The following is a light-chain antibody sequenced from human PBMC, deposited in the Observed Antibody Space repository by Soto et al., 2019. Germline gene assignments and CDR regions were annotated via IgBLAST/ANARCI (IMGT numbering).Light chain of an antibody. V-gene: IGKV1-5*03. Sequence: DIQMTQSPSTLSASVGDRVTITCRASQSISSWLAWYQQKPGKVPKLLIYKASSLESGVPSRFSGSGSGTEFTLTIISLQPDDFATYYCQPYTSYPITFGHGTRLQIK. CDR1: QSISSW. CDR3: QPYTSYPIT. CDR2: KAS. J-gene: IGKJ5*01.